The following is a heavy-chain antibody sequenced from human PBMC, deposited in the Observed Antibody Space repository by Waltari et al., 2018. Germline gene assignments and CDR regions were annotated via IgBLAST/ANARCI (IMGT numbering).Heavy chain of an antibody. CDR1: GGSFTGDF. J-gene: IGHJ5*01. Sequence: VVLKQWGAGVVESSETLSLTCAVYGGSFTGDFWGWIRQSPGKGLEWIGEINHSGNNDYNPSLKSRAFISVDTSKNQFSLMLSSVTAADTALYYCARSICRGETCSRYFDSWGQGTLVTVSS. V-gene: IGHV4-34*01. CDR2: INHSGNN. D-gene: IGHD2-15*01. CDR3: ARSICRGETCSRYFDS.